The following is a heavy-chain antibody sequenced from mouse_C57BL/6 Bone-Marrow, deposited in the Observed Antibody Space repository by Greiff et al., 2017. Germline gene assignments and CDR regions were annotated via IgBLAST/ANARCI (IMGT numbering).Heavy chain of an antibody. CDR3: TRDLYYAMDY. CDR1: GFTFSSYA. V-gene: IGHV5-9-1*02. Sequence: VQLMESGEGLVRPGGSLTLSCAASGFTFSSYAMSWVRQTPEQRLEWVAYISSGGDYIYYADTVKGRFTISRDNARNTLYLQMSSLKSEDTAMYYCTRDLYYAMDYWGQGTSVTVSS. J-gene: IGHJ4*01. CDR2: ISSGGDYI.